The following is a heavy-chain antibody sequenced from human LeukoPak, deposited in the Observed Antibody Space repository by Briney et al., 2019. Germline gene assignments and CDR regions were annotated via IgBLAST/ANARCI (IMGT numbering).Heavy chain of an antibody. J-gene: IGHJ6*02. V-gene: IGHV4-59*01. D-gene: IGHD2-2*01. Sequence: SETLSLTCTVSGGSMSSYYWSWIRQPPGKGLEWIGYIYYSGSTNYNPSLKSRVTISVDTSKNQFSLKLSSVTAADTAVYYCARGDTVVVPAAPMDVWGQGTTVTVSS. CDR1: GGSMSSYY. CDR2: IYYSGST. CDR3: ARGDTVVVPAAPMDV.